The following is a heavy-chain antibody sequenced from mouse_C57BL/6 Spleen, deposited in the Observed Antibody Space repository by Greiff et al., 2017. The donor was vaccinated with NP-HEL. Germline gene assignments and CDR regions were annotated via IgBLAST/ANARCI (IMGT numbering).Heavy chain of an antibody. Sequence: EVQLQQSVAELVRPGASVKLSCTASGFNIKNTYMHWVKQRPEQGLEWIGRIDPANGNTKYAPKFQGKATITADTSSNTAYLQLSSLTSEDTAIYYCARGKLSITTVVEGDWYFDVWGTGTTVTVSS. V-gene: IGHV14-3*01. D-gene: IGHD1-1*01. CDR2: IDPANGNT. CDR1: GFNIKNTY. CDR3: ARGKLSITTVVEGDWYFDV. J-gene: IGHJ1*03.